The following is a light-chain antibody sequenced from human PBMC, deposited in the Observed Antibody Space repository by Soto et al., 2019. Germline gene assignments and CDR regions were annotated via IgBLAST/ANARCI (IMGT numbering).Light chain of an antibody. V-gene: IGLV2-23*02. J-gene: IGLJ3*02. Sequence: QSALTQPASVSGSPGQSITISCTGTSSDVGSYNFVSWYQQHPGKAPKLIMFEVSQRPSGVSNRFSGSKSRNTASLTISGLQAEYEGDYYCCSYAGRSTWVFGGGTKLTVL. CDR2: EVS. CDR3: CSYAGRSTWV. CDR1: SSDVGSYNF.